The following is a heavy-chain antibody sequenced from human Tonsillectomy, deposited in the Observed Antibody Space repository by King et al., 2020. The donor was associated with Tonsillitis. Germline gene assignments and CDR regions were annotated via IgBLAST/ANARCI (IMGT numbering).Heavy chain of an antibody. Sequence: VQLVESGGGLIQPGGSLRLSCAASGFTVSSNYMTWVRQAPGQGLEWVSVIYSGGSTYYAVSVKGRFTISRDNSKNTLYLPMNSLRAEDTAVYYCARDLMGATAGFDYWGQGTLVTVSS. CDR1: GFTVSSNY. CDR2: IYSGGST. J-gene: IGHJ4*02. D-gene: IGHD1-26*01. V-gene: IGHV3-53*01. CDR3: ARDLMGATAGFDY.